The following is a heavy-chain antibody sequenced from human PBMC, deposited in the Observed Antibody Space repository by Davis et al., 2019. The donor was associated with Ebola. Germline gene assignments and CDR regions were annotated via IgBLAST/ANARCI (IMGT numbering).Heavy chain of an antibody. V-gene: IGHV3-48*02. CDR1: GFSLSGYT. Sequence: GESLKISCVASGFSLSGYTMHWVRQAPGKGLEWVLHISSSSSTIYYADSVKGRVIVSRDNAKNSLYLQMNSLSDEDTAVYYCARDSDDYCFDYWGQGTLVTVSS. CDR2: ISSSSSTI. D-gene: IGHD2-21*02. CDR3: ARDSDDYCFDY. J-gene: IGHJ4*02.